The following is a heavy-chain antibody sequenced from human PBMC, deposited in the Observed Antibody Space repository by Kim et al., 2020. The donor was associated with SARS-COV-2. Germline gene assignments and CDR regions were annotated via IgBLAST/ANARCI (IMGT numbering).Heavy chain of an antibody. CDR2: INHSGST. V-gene: IGHV4-34*01. CDR1: GGSFSGYY. CDR3: ARGASPDY. Sequence: SETLSLTCAVYGGSFSGYYWSWIRQPPGKGLEWIGEINHSGSTNYNPSLKSRVTISVDTSKNQFSLKLSSVTAADTAVYYCARGASPDYWGQGTLVTVSS. J-gene: IGHJ4*02. D-gene: IGHD5-12*01.